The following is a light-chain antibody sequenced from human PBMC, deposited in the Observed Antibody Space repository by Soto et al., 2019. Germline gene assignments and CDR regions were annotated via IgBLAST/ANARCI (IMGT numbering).Light chain of an antibody. CDR2: DAS. CDR1: QGVSSSY. CDR3: TQDGRPLI. Sequence: EIVLTQSPGTLSLSPGERATLSCRASQGVSSSYLAWYQQKPGQAPRLLIFDASSRAPGIPDRFSGSGSGTDFTVIIRILDPVHFAVSYCTQDGRPLIFGGRPKVDI. V-gene: IGKV3-20*01. J-gene: IGKJ4*01.